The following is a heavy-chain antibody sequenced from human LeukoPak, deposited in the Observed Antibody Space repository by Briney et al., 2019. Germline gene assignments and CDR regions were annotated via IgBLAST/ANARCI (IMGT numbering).Heavy chain of an antibody. J-gene: IGHJ4*02. CDR1: DYSISSDYY. CDR3: ARVWGYTYGYFDY. Sequence: TSETLSLTCGVSDYSISSDYYWGWIRQPPGKGLEWIGSIYHSGTAYYNPSLNSRVTISVDTSKSQFSLKLNSVTAADTAVYYCARVWGYTYGYFDYWGQGTLVTVSS. D-gene: IGHD5-18*01. CDR2: IYHSGTA. V-gene: IGHV4-38-2*01.